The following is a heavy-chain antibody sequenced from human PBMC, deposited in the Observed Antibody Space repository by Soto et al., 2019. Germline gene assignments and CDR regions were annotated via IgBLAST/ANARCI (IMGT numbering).Heavy chain of an antibody. CDR3: ARDTPYFEDGYTLISLDV. CDR2: INPNSGGT. CDR1: VGTFSSDS. V-gene: IGHV1-2*02. D-gene: IGHD5-12*01. Sequence: ASVKVSFRDSVGTFSSDSFHWLRHAPRQGVEWMGWINPNSGGTNYAQKFQGRVSMTRDTSITTAYMELTRLTSDDTALYYCARDTPYFEDGYTLISLDVWGQGTTVTVSS. J-gene: IGHJ6*02.